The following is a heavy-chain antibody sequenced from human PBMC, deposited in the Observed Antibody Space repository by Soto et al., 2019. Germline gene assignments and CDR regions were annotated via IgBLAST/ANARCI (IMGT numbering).Heavy chain of an antibody. D-gene: IGHD3-22*01. CDR3: ARATTSYYDSSGYYYETLRAAYYYGMDV. V-gene: IGHV1-46*01. CDR1: GYTLTSYY. Sequence: ASVKVSCKASGYTLTSYYMHWVRQAPGQGFEWMGIINPSGGSTSYAQKFQGRVTMTRETSKSTVYMELSSLRSEDTAVYYCARATTSYYDSSGYYYETLRAAYYYGMDVWG. CDR2: INPSGGST. J-gene: IGHJ6*02.